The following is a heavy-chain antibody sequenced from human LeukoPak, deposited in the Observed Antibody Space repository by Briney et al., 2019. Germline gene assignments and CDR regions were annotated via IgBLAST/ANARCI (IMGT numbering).Heavy chain of an antibody. Sequence: GRSLRLSCAASGFTFSSYGMHWVRQAPGKGLEWVAVISYDGSNKYYADSVKGRFTISRDNSKNTLYLQVNSLRAEDTAVYYCAKPTRDGYNYLSPLDYWGQGTLVTVSS. CDR3: AKPTRDGYNYLSPLDY. CDR2: ISYDGSNK. V-gene: IGHV3-30*18. CDR1: GFTFSSYG. D-gene: IGHD5-24*01. J-gene: IGHJ4*02.